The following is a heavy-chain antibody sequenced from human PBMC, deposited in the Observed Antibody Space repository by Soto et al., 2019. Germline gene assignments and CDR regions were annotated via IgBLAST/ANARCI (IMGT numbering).Heavy chain of an antibody. D-gene: IGHD2-2*01. J-gene: IGHJ5*02. Sequence: LRLSCSASGFTFSSYAMHWVRQAPGKGLEYVSAISSNGGSTYYADSVKGRFTISRDNSKNTLYLQMSSLRAEDTAVYYCVKGSELYCSSTSCYVLNGGSWFDPWGQGTLVTVSS. CDR2: ISSNGGST. CDR3: VKGSELYCSSTSCYVLNGGSWFDP. CDR1: GFTFSSYA. V-gene: IGHV3-64D*08.